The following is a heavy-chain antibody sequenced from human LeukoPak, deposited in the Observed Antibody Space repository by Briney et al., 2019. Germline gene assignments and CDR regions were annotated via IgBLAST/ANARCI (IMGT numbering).Heavy chain of an antibody. CDR1: GFTVSSNY. CDR2: INSDGSST. V-gene: IGHV3-74*01. CDR3: ARKFSSGWYYFDY. D-gene: IGHD6-19*01. Sequence: PGGSLRLSCAASGFTVSSNYMSWVRQAPGKGLVWVSRINSDGSSTAYADSVKGRFTSSRDNAKNTLYLQMNSLRAEDTAVYYCARKFSSGWYYFDYWGQGTLVTVSS. J-gene: IGHJ4*02.